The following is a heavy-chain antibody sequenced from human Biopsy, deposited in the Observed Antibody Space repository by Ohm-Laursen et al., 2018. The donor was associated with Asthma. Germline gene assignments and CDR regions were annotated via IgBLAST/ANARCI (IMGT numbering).Heavy chain of an antibody. V-gene: IGHV3-30*18. J-gene: IGHJ4*02. Sequence: SLRLSCAAFGFVFRSHAMHWVRQAPGKGLEWVAVVSYDGGVAHYADSMKGRSTISRDNAKSTLYLQMNRLRTEDTAVYYCAKRRGYSDLTDFDHWGQGTLVTVSS. CDR2: VSYDGGVA. D-gene: IGHD3-3*01. CDR1: GFVFRSHA. CDR3: AKRRGYSDLTDFDH.